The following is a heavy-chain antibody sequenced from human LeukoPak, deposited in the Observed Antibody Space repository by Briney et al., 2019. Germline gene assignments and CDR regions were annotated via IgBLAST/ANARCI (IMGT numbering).Heavy chain of an antibody. CDR3: TTDLDYGDY. CDR1: GFTFSDYY. V-gene: IGHV3-11*01. J-gene: IGHJ4*02. CDR2: ISSSGSTI. D-gene: IGHD3/OR15-3a*01. Sequence: EGSLRLSCAACGFTFSDYYMSWIRQAPGKGMEWVSYISSSGSTIYYADSVKGRFTISRDNAKNSLYLQMNSLRTEDTAVYYCTTDLDYGDYWGQGTLVTVSS.